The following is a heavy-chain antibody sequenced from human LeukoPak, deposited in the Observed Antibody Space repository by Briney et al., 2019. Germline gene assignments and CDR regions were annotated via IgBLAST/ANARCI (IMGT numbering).Heavy chain of an antibody. CDR1: GGSISSGSYS. Sequence: SETLSLTCAVSGGSISSGSYSWTWIRQPPGKGLEWIGYFFYTGSTYYNPSLKSRVTISLDTSKNHFSLKLSSVTAADTAVYYCAKSGGDTNDKDDYWGQGTLVTVSS. J-gene: IGHJ4*02. CDR2: FFYTGST. V-gene: IGHV4-30-4*07. CDR3: AKSGGDTNDKDDY. D-gene: IGHD1-26*01.